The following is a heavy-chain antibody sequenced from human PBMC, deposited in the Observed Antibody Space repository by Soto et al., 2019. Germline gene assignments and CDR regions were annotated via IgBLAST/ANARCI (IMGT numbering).Heavy chain of an antibody. D-gene: IGHD3-10*01. Sequence: QVRLVESGGGVVQPGGSVMLSCEVSGFPFSSYGFHWVRQAPGKGLEWVALISYDGSNEYYSGSVKARFTISRDNSKNTLYLQMNNLRREDTAVYYCAKLVDRLGGVTVVAYWGRGTLVTVSS. CDR2: ISYDGSNE. V-gene: IGHV3-30*18. CDR1: GFPFSSYG. J-gene: IGHJ4*02. CDR3: AKLVDRLGGVTVVAY.